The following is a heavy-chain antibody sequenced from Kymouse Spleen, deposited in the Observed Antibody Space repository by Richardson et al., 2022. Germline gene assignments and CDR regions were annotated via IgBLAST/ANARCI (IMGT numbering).Heavy chain of an antibody. CDR1: GGSFSGYY. J-gene: IGHJ6*02. CDR3: ARDCSSTSCYEGYYYYGMDV. Sequence: QVQLQQWGAGLLKPSETLSLTCAVYGGSFSGYYWSWIRQPPGKGLEWIGEINHSGSTNYNPSLKSRVTISVDTSKNQFSLKLSSVTAADTAVYYCARDCSSTSCYEGYYYYGMDVWGQGTTVTVSS. V-gene: IGHV4-34*01. D-gene: IGHD2-2*02. CDR2: INHSGST.